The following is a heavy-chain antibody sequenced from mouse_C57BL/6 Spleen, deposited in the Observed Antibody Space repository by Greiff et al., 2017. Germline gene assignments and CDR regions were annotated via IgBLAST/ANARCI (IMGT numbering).Heavy chain of an antibody. D-gene: IGHD2-5*01. CDR1: GFTFSSYA. CDR3: ARDYSNGNFDY. V-gene: IGHV5-4*01. Sequence: EVQLVESGGGLVKPGGSLKLSCAASGFTFSSYAMSWVRQTPEKRLEWVATISDGGSYTYYPDNVKGRFTISRDNAKNNLYLQMSHLKSEDTAMYYCARDYSNGNFDYWGQGTTLTVSS. CDR2: ISDGGSYT. J-gene: IGHJ2*01.